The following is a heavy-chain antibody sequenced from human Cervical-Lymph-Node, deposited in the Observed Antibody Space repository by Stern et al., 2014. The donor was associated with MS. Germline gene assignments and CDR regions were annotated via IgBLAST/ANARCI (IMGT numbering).Heavy chain of an antibody. CDR3: AKDRWEWELPYYLDY. CDR2: ISHDGNNK. J-gene: IGHJ4*02. V-gene: IGHV3-30*18. D-gene: IGHD1-26*01. CDR1: GFSFNRYG. Sequence: VQLVESGGGVVQPGRSLRLSCAASGFSFNRYGMHWVRQAQGQGLEWGAVISHDGNNKCYADSVKGRFTISRDNSKNTLYLQMNSLRAEDTAVYFCAKDRWEWELPYYLDYWGQGTLVTVSS.